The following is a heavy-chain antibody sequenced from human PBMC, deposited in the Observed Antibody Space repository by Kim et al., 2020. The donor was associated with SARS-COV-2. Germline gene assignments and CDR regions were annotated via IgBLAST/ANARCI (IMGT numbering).Heavy chain of an antibody. CDR1: GFTFSSYS. J-gene: IGHJ4*02. V-gene: IGHV3-21*01. CDR2: ISSSSSNI. Sequence: GGSLRLSCADSGFTFSSYSMNWVRQAPGKGLEWVSSISSSSSNIYYADSVKGRFTISRDNAKNSLYLQMNSLRAEDTAVYYCARDFPQGDYWGQGTLVTVSS. CDR3: ARDFPQGDY.